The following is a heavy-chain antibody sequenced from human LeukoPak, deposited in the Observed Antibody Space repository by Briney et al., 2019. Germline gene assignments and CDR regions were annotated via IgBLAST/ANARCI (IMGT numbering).Heavy chain of an antibody. D-gene: IGHD5-18*01. V-gene: IGHV3-33*01. CDR1: GFTFSTYG. J-gene: IGHJ4*01. Sequence: GGSLRLSCAASGFTFSTYGMHWVRQAPGKGLEWVAVIRYDGSNKYYGDSVKGRFTISRDNSKNTLYLQMNSLRAEDTAVYYCARALSAMVTDYWGHGTPVTVSS. CDR3: ARALSAMVTDY. CDR2: IRYDGSNK.